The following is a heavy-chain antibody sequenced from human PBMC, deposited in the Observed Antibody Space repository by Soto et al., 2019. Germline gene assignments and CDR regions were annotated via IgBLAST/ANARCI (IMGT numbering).Heavy chain of an antibody. CDR3: ARSADLLWFGELLRYFDY. J-gene: IGHJ4*02. CDR1: GFTFSSYS. V-gene: IGHV3-48*01. Sequence: PGGSLRLSCAASGFTFSSYSVNWVRQAPGKGLEWVSYISSSSSTIYYADSVKSRFTISRDNAKNSLYLQMNSLRAEDTVVYYCARSADLLWFGELLRYFDYWGQGTLVTVSS. CDR2: ISSSSSTI. D-gene: IGHD3-10*01.